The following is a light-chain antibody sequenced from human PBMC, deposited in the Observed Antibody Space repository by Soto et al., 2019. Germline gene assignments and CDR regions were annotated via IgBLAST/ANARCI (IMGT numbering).Light chain of an antibody. J-gene: IGLJ2*01. Sequence: SVLTQPPSASGSPGQSVTISCTGTSSDVGDYKFVSWYQQHPGKAPKLLMYEVNRRPSGVPDRFSGSKSGNTASLTVSGLQAEDEAEYYCSSYAGNNNVVFGGGTKLTVL. CDR1: SSDVGDYKF. CDR2: EVN. V-gene: IGLV2-8*01. CDR3: SSYAGNNNVV.